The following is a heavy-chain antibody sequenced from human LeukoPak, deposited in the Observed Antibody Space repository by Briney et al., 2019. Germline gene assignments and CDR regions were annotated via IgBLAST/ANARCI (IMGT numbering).Heavy chain of an antibody. V-gene: IGHV3-74*01. Sequence: GGSLRLSCAASGFTLSGAWMHWVRQAPGKGLVWVSRINPDGTDTRYADSVKGRFTISRDDAKNTLYLHMNSLRAEDTAAYYCARVSGPGLDEYFHLWGQGTLVTVSS. J-gene: IGHJ1*01. CDR3: ARVSGPGLDEYFHL. CDR2: INPDGTDT. CDR1: GFTLSGAW. D-gene: IGHD3-10*01.